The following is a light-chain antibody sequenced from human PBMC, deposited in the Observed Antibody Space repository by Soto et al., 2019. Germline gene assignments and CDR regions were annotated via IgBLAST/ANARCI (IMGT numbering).Light chain of an antibody. CDR3: SSYTSSSNLVV. V-gene: IGLV2-14*01. CDR2: EVS. J-gene: IGLJ2*01. Sequence: QSALTQPASVSGSPGQSITISCTGTSSDVGGYNYVSWYQQHPGKAPKLMIYEVSNRPSGVSNRFSGYKSGNTASLTISGLQAEHSPDYYCSSYTSSSNLVVFGGGTKLTVL. CDR1: SSDVGGYNY.